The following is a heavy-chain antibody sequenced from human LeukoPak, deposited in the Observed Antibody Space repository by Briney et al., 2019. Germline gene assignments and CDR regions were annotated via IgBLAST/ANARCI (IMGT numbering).Heavy chain of an antibody. CDR3: TTTYHYDSTGYSSYY. Sequence: GGSLRLSCVVSGLTFSNAWVTWVRQAPGKGLEWVGRIKSESVGGAIEYAAPVKGRFTISRDDSRNTVYLQMNSLKTEDTAFYYCTTTYHYDSTGYSSYYWGQGTLVTVSS. D-gene: IGHD3-22*01. CDR2: IKSESVGGAI. J-gene: IGHJ4*02. CDR1: GLTFSNAW. V-gene: IGHV3-15*01.